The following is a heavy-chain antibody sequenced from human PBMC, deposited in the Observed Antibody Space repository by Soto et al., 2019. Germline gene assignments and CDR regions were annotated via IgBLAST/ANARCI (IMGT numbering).Heavy chain of an antibody. CDR2: IIPILGIA. V-gene: IGHV1-69*02. J-gene: IGHJ6*03. D-gene: IGHD6-6*01. CDR1: GGTFSSYT. Sequence: QVQLVQSGAEVKKPGSSVKVSCKASGGTFSSYTISWVRQAPGQGLEWMGRIIPILGIANYAQKFQGRVPITADKSTSIAYMELSSVRSEDTAVDYCARGIEYSSSSFPSDYCNMDDWGEGTTVTVSS. CDR3: ARGIEYSSSSFPSDYCNMDD.